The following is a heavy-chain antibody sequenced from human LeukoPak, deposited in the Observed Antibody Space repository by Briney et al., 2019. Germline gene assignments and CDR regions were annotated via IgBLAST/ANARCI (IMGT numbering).Heavy chain of an antibody. CDR2: ISAYNGNT. Sequence: GASVKVSCKASGYTFTSYGISWVRQAPGQGLEWMGWISAYNGNTNYAQKVQGRVTMTTDRSTSTAYMELRSLRSDDTAVYYCARDLAVAVAVESYYYYGMDVWGQGTTVTVSS. CDR1: GYTFTSYG. V-gene: IGHV1-18*01. J-gene: IGHJ6*01. CDR3: ARDLAVAVAVESYYYYGMDV. D-gene: IGHD6-13*01.